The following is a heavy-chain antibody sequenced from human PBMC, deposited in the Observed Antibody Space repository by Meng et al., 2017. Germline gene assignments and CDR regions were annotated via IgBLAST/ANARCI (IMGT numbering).Heavy chain of an antibody. D-gene: IGHD2-21*02. CDR3: ARELDAVGVTAYDL. V-gene: IGHV4-4*02. CDR2: VYHNGNA. J-gene: IGHJ4*02. Sequence: QVHLEGVGPGLVKPSGTLSPTCAVSGGSISSNNWWSWVRQPPGKGLEWIGEVYHNGNANYNPSLKSQVTISVDKSKNQFSPKLSFVAAADTAIYYCARELDAVGVTAYDLWGQGTLVTVSS. CDR1: GGSISSNNW.